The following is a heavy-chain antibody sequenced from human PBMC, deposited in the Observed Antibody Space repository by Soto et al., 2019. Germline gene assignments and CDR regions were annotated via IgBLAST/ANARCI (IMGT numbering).Heavy chain of an antibody. CDR3: ARDRSGYSSGWYSG. J-gene: IGHJ4*02. Sequence: GASVKVSCKASGYTFTSYGISWVRQAPGQGLEWMGWISAYNGNTNYAQKLQGRVTMTTDTSTSTAYMELRSLRSDDTAVYYCARDRSGYSSGWYSGWGQGTPVTVSS. CDR2: ISAYNGNT. D-gene: IGHD6-19*01. CDR1: GYTFTSYG. V-gene: IGHV1-18*01.